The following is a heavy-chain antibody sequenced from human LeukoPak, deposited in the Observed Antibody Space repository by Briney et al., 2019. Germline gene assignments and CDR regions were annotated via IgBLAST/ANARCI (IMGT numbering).Heavy chain of an antibody. J-gene: IGHJ1*01. CDR1: GFTFSNYA. V-gene: IGHV3-23*01. Sequence: GGSLRLSCAASGFTFSNYAITWVRQAPGKGLEWVSTISSSGSNTYYADSVKGRFTISRDNSKNTLYLQMNSLRAEDTAVYYCAKDGHYDSSGSTLQYWGQGTLVTVSS. CDR2: ISSSGSNT. CDR3: AKDGHYDSSGSTLQY. D-gene: IGHD3-22*01.